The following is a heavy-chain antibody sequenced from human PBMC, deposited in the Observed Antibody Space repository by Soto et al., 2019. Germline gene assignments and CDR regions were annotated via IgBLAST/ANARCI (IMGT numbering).Heavy chain of an antibody. D-gene: IGHD1-7*01. J-gene: IGHJ4*02. Sequence: EVQLVGSGGGLVQPGRSLRLSCAASGFTFDDYAMHWVRQAPGKGLEWVSGISWNSGYIGYADSVKGRFTISRDNAKNSLYLQMNSLRAEDTALYYCAKDGVSYNWNYASYFDYWGQGTLVTVSS. V-gene: IGHV3-9*01. CDR3: AKDGVSYNWNYASYFDY. CDR2: ISWNSGYI. CDR1: GFTFDDYA.